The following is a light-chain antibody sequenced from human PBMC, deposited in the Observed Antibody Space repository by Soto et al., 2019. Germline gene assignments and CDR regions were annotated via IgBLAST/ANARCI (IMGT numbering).Light chain of an antibody. V-gene: IGKV1-17*01. Sequence: DIQMTQSPSSLSASVGDRVTITCRASQAIRNDLAWYQQKPGRAPKRLIYGSSTLQSGVPLRFSGSGSGTEFTLTISSLQPEDFATYYCLQGFTTPWTFGQGTKV. CDR1: QAIRND. J-gene: IGKJ1*01. CDR2: GSS. CDR3: LQGFTTPWT.